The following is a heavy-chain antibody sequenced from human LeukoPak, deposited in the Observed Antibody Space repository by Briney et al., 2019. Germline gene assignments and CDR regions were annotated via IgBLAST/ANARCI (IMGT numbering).Heavy chain of an antibody. Sequence: PGGSLRLSCAASGFTFSDYYMSWIRQAPGKGLEWVSYISGSSTTIYYADFVKGRFTISRDNAKNSLYLQLNSLRAEDTAVYCCARDALYWSSTSCYHEWYFDLWGRGTLVTVSS. CDR3: ARDALYWSSTSCYHEWYFDL. CDR2: ISGSSTTI. V-gene: IGHV3-11*04. D-gene: IGHD2-2*01. CDR1: GFTFSDYY. J-gene: IGHJ2*01.